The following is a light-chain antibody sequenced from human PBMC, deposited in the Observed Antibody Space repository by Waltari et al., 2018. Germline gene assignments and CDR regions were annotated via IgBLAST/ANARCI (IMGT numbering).Light chain of an antibody. V-gene: IGLV1-44*01. CDR3: AVWDDSLNGHI. J-gene: IGLJ1*01. CDR1: SSNIGSNP. CDR2: KSF. Sequence: QSILTQPPSASGPPGQRVTFSCSGNSSNIGSNPVNWYQHLPGTAPNLLIYKSFQRHSGVPDRFSGAKSGTSAPLAISGLQSEDEADYYCAVWDDSLNGHIFGTGTKVTVL.